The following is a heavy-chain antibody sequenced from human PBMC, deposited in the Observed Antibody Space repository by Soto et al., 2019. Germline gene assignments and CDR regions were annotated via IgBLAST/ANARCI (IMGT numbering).Heavy chain of an antibody. CDR3: ARDSYPDYDILTGYYKDFDY. Sequence: ASVKVSCKASGYTFTSYGISWVRQAPGQGLEWMGWISAYNGNTNYAQKLQGRVTMTTDTSTSTAYMELRSLRSDDTAVYYCARDSYPDYDILTGYYKDFDYWGQGTLVTVSS. J-gene: IGHJ4*02. CDR2: ISAYNGNT. V-gene: IGHV1-18*01. D-gene: IGHD3-9*01. CDR1: GYTFTSYG.